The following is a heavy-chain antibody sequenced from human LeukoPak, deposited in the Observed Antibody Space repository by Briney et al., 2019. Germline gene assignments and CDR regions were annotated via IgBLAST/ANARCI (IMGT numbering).Heavy chain of an antibody. J-gene: IGHJ3*02. CDR1: GVTFDDYA. D-gene: IGHD2-2*01. V-gene: IGHV3-9*03. Sequence: PGRSLRLSCAASGVTFDDYAMHWVRQAPGKGLEWVSGISWNSGSIVYADSVKGRFTISRDNAKNSLYLQMNSLRAEDMALYYCAKGYCSSTRCAFDIWGQGTMVTVSS. CDR2: ISWNSGSI. CDR3: AKGYCSSTRCAFDI.